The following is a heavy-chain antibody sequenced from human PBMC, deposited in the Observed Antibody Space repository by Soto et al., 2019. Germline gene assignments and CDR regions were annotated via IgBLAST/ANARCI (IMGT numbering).Heavy chain of an antibody. V-gene: IGHV4-39*01. Sequence: SETLSLTCTFSGGSISSSSYYWGWVRQPPGKGLEWIGSIYYSGSTYYNPSLKSRVTISVDTSKNQFSLKLSSVTAADTAVYYCARLPSSSWYTRFDYWGQGTLVTVSS. D-gene: IGHD6-13*01. CDR2: IYYSGST. CDR1: GGSISSSSYY. CDR3: ARLPSSSWYTRFDY. J-gene: IGHJ4*02.